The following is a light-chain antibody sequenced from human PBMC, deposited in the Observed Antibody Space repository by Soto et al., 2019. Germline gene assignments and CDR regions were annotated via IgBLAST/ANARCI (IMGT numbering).Light chain of an antibody. CDR3: QQYDNPPPA. Sequence: TQMTHAPSSLSASVGDGVTMTRQASQGIRNDLGWYQQKPGKAPTLLIYDASNLETGVPSRFSGSGSGTDFTFTISSLQPEDIATYYCQQYDNPPPAFGQGTRLEIK. J-gene: IGKJ5*01. CDR2: DAS. CDR1: QGIRND. V-gene: IGKV1-33*01.